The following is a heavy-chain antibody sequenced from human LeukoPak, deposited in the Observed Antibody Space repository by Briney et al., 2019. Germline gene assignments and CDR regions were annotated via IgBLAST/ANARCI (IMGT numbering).Heavy chain of an antibody. CDR3: ASRVAAYTQSGYYYSYMDV. Sequence: GESLKISCKGSGYSFTSYWIGWVRQMPGKGLEWMGIIYPGDSDTRYSPSFQGQVTISADKSISTAYLQWSSLKASDTAMYYCASRVAAYTQSGYYYSYMDVWGKGTTVTVSS. J-gene: IGHJ6*03. CDR1: GYSFTSYW. D-gene: IGHD6-6*01. V-gene: IGHV5-51*01. CDR2: IYPGDSDT.